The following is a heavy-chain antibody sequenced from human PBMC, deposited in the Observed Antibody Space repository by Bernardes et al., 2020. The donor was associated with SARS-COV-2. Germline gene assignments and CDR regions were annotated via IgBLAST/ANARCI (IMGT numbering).Heavy chain of an antibody. CDR1: GFTFSSYT. CDR3: VRDRGHDY. J-gene: IGHJ4*02. Sequence: GSLRLSCAASGFTFSSYTMNWVRQAPGKGLEWVSSISNSNSYIYYADSVKGRFTISRDNAKNSLYLQMNGLRAGDTAVYFCVRDRGHDYWGQGTLVTVSS. CDR2: ISNSNSYI. V-gene: IGHV3-21*01.